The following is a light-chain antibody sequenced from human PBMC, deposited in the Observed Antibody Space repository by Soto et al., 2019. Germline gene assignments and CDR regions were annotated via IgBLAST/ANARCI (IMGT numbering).Light chain of an antibody. J-gene: IGKJ2*01. V-gene: IGKV3-15*01. Sequence: TLSVSPGERATLSCRASQSITSHLAWYQQKPGQTPRLLIYDASTRATGIPARFSASGSGTEFTLTISSVLSEDFAVYYCQQYNTWPPYTFGQGTKVDIK. CDR2: DAS. CDR3: QQYNTWPPYT. CDR1: QSITSH.